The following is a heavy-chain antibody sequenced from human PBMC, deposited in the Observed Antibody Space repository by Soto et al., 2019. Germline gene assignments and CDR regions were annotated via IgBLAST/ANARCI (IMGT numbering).Heavy chain of an antibody. CDR3: ARPIGSGSYYYYYRIDV. CDR1: GYSFTSYW. CDR2: IYPGDSDT. V-gene: IGHV5-51*01. D-gene: IGHD3-10*01. Sequence: GESLKISCKGSGYSFTSYWIGWVRQMPGKGLEWMGIIYPGDSDTRYSPSFQGQVTISADKSISTAYLQWSSLKASDTAMYYCARPIGSGSYYYYYRIDVWGQGTTVTVSS. J-gene: IGHJ6*02.